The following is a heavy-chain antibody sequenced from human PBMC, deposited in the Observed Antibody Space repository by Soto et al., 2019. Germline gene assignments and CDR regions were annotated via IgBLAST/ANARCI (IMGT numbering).Heavy chain of an antibody. CDR3: ASASNIAVPWYFDL. CDR1: GFTFSSYS. Sequence: EVQLVESGGGLVKPGGSLRLSCAASGFTFSSYSMNWVRQAPGKGLEWVSSISSSSSYIYYADSVKGRFTISRDNAKNSLYLQMNSLRAEDTAVYYCASASNIAVPWYFDLWGRGTLVTVSS. J-gene: IGHJ2*01. CDR2: ISSSSSYI. V-gene: IGHV3-21*01. D-gene: IGHD6-19*01.